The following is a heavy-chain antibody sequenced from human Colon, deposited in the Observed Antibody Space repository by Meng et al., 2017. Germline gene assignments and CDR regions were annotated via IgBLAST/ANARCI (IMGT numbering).Heavy chain of an antibody. V-gene: IGHV3-7*01. CDR3: ARAHLGATESYGDY. Sequence: GESLKISCAASEVTFSNYWMTWVRQAPGKGLEYVANISPDGSEKYYVDAVKGRFTISRDDAKNSLYLDMTSLRAEDTALYYCARAHLGATESYGDYWGRGTLVTVSS. CDR2: ISPDGSEK. CDR1: EVTFSNYW. D-gene: IGHD3-16*01. J-gene: IGHJ4*02.